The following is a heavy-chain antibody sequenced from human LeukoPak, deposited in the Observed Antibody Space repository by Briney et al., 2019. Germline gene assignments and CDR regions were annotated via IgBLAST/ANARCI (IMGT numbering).Heavy chain of an antibody. CDR3: AKHSRPLFDY. CDR2: IYYSGST. J-gene: IGHJ4*02. CDR1: GGSISSSSYY. V-gene: IGHV4-39*01. Sequence: PSETLSLICTVSGGSISSSSYYWGWIRQPPGKGLEWIGSIYYSGSTYYNPSLKSRVTISVDTSKNQFSLKLSSVTAADTAVYYCAKHSRPLFDYWGQGTLVTVSS. D-gene: IGHD6-13*01.